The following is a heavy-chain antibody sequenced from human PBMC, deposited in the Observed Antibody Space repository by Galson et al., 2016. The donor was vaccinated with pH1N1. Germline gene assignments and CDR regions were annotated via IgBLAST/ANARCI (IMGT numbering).Heavy chain of an antibody. V-gene: IGHV5-51*01. D-gene: IGHD4-17*01. CDR1: GYNFITYW. CDR3: ARHTRPSFSGDTLAY. CDR2: IFPGDSET. Sequence: QSGAEVKKPGESLKISCQGSGYNFITYWIAWVRQTPGKGLEWMGGIFPGDSETRYSPSFQGHVHIPADKSTNTAYLQWTILKATDTAIYYCARHTRPSFSGDTLAYWGQGTLVTVSS. J-gene: IGHJ4*02.